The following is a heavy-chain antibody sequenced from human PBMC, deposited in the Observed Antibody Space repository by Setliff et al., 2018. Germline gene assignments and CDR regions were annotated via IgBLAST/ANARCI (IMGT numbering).Heavy chain of an antibody. Sequence: TLSLTCTVSGGSISSGGYYWSWIRQHPGKGLEWIGYIYYSGSTSYYNPSLKSRVTISVDTSKNQFSLKLSSVTAADTAVYYCVRMSGFLYMDVWGKGTTVTVSS. V-gene: IGHV4-30-4*08. CDR2: IYYSGSTS. CDR1: GGSISSGGYY. J-gene: IGHJ6*03. D-gene: IGHD3-3*01. CDR3: VRMSGFLYMDV.